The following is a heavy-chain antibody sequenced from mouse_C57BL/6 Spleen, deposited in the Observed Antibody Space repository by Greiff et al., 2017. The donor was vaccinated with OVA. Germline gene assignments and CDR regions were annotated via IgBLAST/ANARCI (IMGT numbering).Heavy chain of an antibody. CDR1: GYAFSSSW. CDR2: IYPGDGDT. CDR3: AREGYFAMDY. J-gene: IGHJ2*01. D-gene: IGHD2-3*01. V-gene: IGHV1-82*01. Sequence: VQRVESGPELVKPGASVKISCKASGYAFSSSWMNWVKQRPGKGLEWIGRIYPGDGDTNYNGKFKGKATLTADKSSSTAYMQLSSLTSEDSAVYFCAREGYFAMDYWGQGTTLTVSS.